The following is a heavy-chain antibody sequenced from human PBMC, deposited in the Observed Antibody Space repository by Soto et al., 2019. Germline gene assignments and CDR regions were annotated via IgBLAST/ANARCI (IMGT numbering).Heavy chain of an antibody. D-gene: IGHD5-18*01. Sequence: ASVEVSCKASGYTFASCARRWVRQAPGQRLEWMGWINAGNGNTKYSQKFQGRVTITRDTSASTAYMELSSLRSEDTAVYYCARDPGYSYADYWGQGTLVTVSS. J-gene: IGHJ4*02. V-gene: IGHV1-3*01. CDR1: GYTFASCA. CDR3: ARDPGYSYADY. CDR2: INAGNGNT.